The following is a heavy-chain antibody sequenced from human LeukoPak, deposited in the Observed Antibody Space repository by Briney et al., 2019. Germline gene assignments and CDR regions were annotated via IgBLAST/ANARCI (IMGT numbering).Heavy chain of an antibody. D-gene: IGHD4-23*01. V-gene: IGHV3-53*01. CDR2: IYTGGST. CDR3: ASHYDYGGSLDY. Sequence: GGSLRLSCAASGFTFSSYGMHWVRQAPGKGLEWVSVIYTGGSTYYADSVKGRFTLSRDNSKNTLYLQMKSLRAEDTAVYYCASHYDYGGSLDYWGQGTLVTVSS. CDR1: GFTFSSYG. J-gene: IGHJ4*02.